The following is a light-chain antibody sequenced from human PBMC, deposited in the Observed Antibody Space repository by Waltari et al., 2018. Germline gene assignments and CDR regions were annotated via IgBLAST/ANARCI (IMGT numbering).Light chain of an antibody. CDR2: EVS. J-gene: IGLJ2*01. Sequence: QSALTQPPSASGSPGQSVTISCTGTSRDVGGYNYVSWYQQHPGKAPKLMIYEVSKRPSGVRDRFSGSKSGNTASLTVSGLQAEDEADYSCSSYAGSNNLVFGGGTKLTVL. V-gene: IGLV2-8*01. CDR3: SSYAGSNNLV. CDR1: SRDVGGYNY.